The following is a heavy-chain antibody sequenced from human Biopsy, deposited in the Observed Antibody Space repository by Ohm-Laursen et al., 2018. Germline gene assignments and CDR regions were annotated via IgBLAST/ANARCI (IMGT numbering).Heavy chain of an antibody. D-gene: IGHD3-10*01. Sequence: SLRLSCAASGFTFSDYYMSWIRQAPGKGLEWLSYISGSGTTIFYADSVKGRFTVSRDNAKNSLYLQMNSLTVEETAVYYCARDGAGSYHDYWGQGTLVTVSS. CDR2: ISGSGTTI. CDR1: GFTFSDYY. J-gene: IGHJ4*02. CDR3: ARDGAGSYHDY. V-gene: IGHV3-11*01.